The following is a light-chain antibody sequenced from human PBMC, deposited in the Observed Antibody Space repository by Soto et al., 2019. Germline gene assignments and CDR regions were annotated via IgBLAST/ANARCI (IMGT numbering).Light chain of an antibody. CDR3: QLYNHWPYT. CDR2: GAS. Sequence: EIVMTQSPATLSVSPGRRATLSCRTSQSVSSNLAWYQQKPGQAPRLLIYGASTRATGIPARFSGSGSGTEFTLTITSLQSEDFAVYYCQLYNHWPYTFGQGTKLEIK. CDR1: QSVSSN. V-gene: IGKV3-15*01. J-gene: IGKJ2*01.